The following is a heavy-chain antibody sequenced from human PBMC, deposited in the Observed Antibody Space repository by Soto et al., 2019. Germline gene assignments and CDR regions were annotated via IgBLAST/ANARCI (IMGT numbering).Heavy chain of an antibody. Sequence: ASVKVSCKASGYTFTSYGISWVRQAPGQGLEWMGWISAYNGNTNYAQKFQGRVTMTRDTSTSTVYMELSSLRSEDTAVYYCARVEYSSSSGSDYWGQGTLVTVSS. V-gene: IGHV1-18*04. CDR1: GYTFTSYG. D-gene: IGHD6-6*01. J-gene: IGHJ4*02. CDR2: ISAYNGNT. CDR3: ARVEYSSSSGSDY.